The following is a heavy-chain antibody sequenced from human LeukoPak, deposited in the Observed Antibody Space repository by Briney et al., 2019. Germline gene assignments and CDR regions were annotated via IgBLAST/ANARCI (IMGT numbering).Heavy chain of an antibody. Sequence: PSETLSLTCTVSGXSISGYYWSWIRQTPGKGLEWIGSINYSGSTNYNPSLRGRLTISVDTSKSQFSLRLTSVTAADTAVYYCARLSGYSSVWGQGSLVTVSS. CDR3: ARLSGYSSV. J-gene: IGHJ4*02. CDR1: GXSISGYY. D-gene: IGHD6-19*01. V-gene: IGHV4-59*08. CDR2: INYSGST.